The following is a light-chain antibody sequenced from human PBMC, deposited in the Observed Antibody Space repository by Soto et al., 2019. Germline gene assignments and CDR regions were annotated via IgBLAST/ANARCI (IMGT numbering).Light chain of an antibody. CDR1: SGHSSYA. V-gene: IGLV4-69*01. CDR3: QTWGTGIVV. CDR2: LNSDGSH. J-gene: IGLJ2*01. Sequence: QLVLTQSPSASASLGASVKLTCTLSSGHSSYAIAWHQQQPEKGPRYLMKLNSDGSHSKGDGIPDRFSGSSSGAERYLTISSLQSVGDADYYCQTWGTGIVVFGGGTKLTVL.